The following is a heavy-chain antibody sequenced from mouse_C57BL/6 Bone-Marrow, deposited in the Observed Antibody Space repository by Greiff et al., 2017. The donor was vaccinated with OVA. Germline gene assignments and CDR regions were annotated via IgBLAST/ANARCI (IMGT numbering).Heavy chain of an antibody. Sequence: QVQLQQSGAELARPGASVKLSCKASGYTFTSYGISWVKQRTGQGLEWIGEIYPRSGNTYYNEKFKGKATLTADKSSSTAYMELRSLTSEDSAVYFCARIYYDYGYFDYWGQGTTLTVSS. V-gene: IGHV1-81*01. CDR1: GYTFTSYG. J-gene: IGHJ2*01. CDR3: ARIYYDYGYFDY. CDR2: IYPRSGNT. D-gene: IGHD2-4*01.